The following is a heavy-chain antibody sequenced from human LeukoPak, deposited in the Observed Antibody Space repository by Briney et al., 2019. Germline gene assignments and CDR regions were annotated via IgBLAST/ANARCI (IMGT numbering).Heavy chain of an antibody. CDR3: ARRPRGEYSGYWDYFDY. Sequence: SQTLSLTCTVSGVSITSGSYYWSWVRQSAGKGLEWIGRIFISGSANYNPSLKSRVSISIDTSQNQFSLQLSSVTVADTAVYYCARRPRGEYSGYWDYFDYWGQGTLVTVSS. CDR1: GVSITSGSYY. D-gene: IGHD5-12*01. CDR2: IFISGSA. J-gene: IGHJ4*02. V-gene: IGHV4-61*02.